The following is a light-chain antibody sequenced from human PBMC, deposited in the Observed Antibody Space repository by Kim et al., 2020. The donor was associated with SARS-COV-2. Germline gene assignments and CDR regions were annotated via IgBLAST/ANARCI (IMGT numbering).Light chain of an antibody. CDR3: QHFSAYPLP. J-gene: IGKJ4*01. CDR2: DAS. CDR1: QGISSA. Sequence: AIQLTQSPTFLSASVGDRLSITCRASQGISSALAWYRQTPGKAPKLLISDASTLEDGVPSRFSGSGSGTDFTLIISSLQPEDFATYYCQHFSAYPLPFGGGTKVDIK. V-gene: IGKV1-13*02.